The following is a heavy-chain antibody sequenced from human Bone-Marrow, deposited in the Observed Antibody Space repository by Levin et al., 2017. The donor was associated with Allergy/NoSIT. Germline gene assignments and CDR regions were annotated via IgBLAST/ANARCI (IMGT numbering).Heavy chain of an antibody. CDR3: TTDQSAVAGKGPQYFDY. CDR1: GFTFSNAW. J-gene: IGHJ4*02. V-gene: IGHV3-15*01. D-gene: IGHD6-19*01. CDR2: IKSKTDGGTT. Sequence: GGSLRLSCAASGFTFSNAWMSWVRQAPGKGLEWVGRIKSKTDGGTTDYAAPVKGRFTISRDDSKNTLYLQMNSLKTEDTAVYYCTTDQSAVAGKGPQYFDYWGQGTLVTVSS.